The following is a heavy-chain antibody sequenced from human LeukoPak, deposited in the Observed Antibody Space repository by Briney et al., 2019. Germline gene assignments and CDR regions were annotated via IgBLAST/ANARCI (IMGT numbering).Heavy chain of an antibody. CDR2: INASGGST. J-gene: IGHJ4*02. V-gene: IGHV3-23*01. CDR1: GFTFSSYG. Sequence: PGGSLRLSCAASGFTFSSYGMSWVRQAPGKGLEWVSTINASGGSTYYADSVKGRFTISRDNSKNTLYLQMNSLRAEDAAVYYCAKESKVVRGVGYFDYWGQGTLVTVSS. CDR3: AKESKVVRGVGYFDY. D-gene: IGHD3-10*01.